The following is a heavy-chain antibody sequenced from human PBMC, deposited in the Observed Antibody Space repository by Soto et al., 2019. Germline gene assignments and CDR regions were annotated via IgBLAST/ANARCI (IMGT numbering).Heavy chain of an antibody. CDR3: TRDAYRGYCSGGSCYPVFFVY. CDR1: GFTFGDYA. J-gene: IGHJ4*02. V-gene: IGHV3-49*03. CDR2: IRSKAYGGTT. Sequence: GGSLRLSCTASGFTFGDYAMSWFRQAPGKGLEWVGFIRSKAYGGTTEYAASVKGRFTISRDDSKSIAYLQMNSLKTEDTAVYYCTRDAYRGYCSGGSCYPVFFVYWGQGTLVTVSS. D-gene: IGHD2-15*01.